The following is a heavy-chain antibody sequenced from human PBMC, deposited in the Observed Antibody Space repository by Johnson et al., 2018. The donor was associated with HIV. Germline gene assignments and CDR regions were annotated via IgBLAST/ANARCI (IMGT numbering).Heavy chain of an antibody. J-gene: IGHJ3*02. Sequence: VQLVESGGGVVQPGRSLRLSCAASGFTFSTYAMHWVRQAPGKGLEWVSYISSSGSTIYYADSVKGRFTISRDNAKNSLYLQMNSLRAEDTAVYYCARDHSSSWYRGFGGAFDIWGQGTMVTVSS. CDR3: ARDHSSSWYRGFGGAFDI. D-gene: IGHD6-13*01. V-gene: IGHV3-48*04. CDR1: GFTFSTYA. CDR2: ISSSGSTI.